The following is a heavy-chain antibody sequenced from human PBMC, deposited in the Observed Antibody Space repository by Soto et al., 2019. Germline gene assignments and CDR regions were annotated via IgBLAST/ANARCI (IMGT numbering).Heavy chain of an antibody. CDR1: GYSFAGHY. CDR3: APASHYDISTGYSRNAFDM. D-gene: IGHD3-9*01. V-gene: IGHV1-2*02. CDR2: INPNSGGA. Sequence: ASVKVSCKTSGYSFAGHYLHWVRQAPGQGLDWMGWINPNSGGAIYSQKFHGRVTMPRDTSISTAYMVLTSLRSDDPAVYYCAPASHYDISTGYSRNAFDMWGRGTVVTVSS. J-gene: IGHJ3*02.